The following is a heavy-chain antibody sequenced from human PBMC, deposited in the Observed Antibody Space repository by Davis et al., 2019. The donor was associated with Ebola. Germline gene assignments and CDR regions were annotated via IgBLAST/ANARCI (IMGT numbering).Heavy chain of an antibody. CDR2: INHSGST. CDR1: GGSFSGYY. Sequence: MPGGSLRLSCAVYGGSFSGYYWSWIRQPPGKGLEWIGEINHSGSTNYNPSLKSRVTISLDTSKNQFSLKLNSVTAADTAVYYCARSGYSGYDPRINFDYWGQGTLVTVSS. CDR3: ARSGYSGYDPRINFDY. V-gene: IGHV4-34*01. D-gene: IGHD5-12*01. J-gene: IGHJ4*02.